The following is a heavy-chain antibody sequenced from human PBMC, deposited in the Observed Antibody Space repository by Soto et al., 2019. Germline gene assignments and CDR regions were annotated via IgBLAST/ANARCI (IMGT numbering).Heavy chain of an antibody. CDR3: AREKSVVFGIAHSYWYFDL. V-gene: IGHV4-30-4*01. Sequence: PSETLSLTCGVSGGSINNGDYYWSWIRQPPGKGLEWIGYIYYSGSTYFNPSLKSRLSMSLDTSKNQFSLKLTSVTAADTAVYFCAREKSVVFGIAHSYWYFDLWGRGTLVTVSS. CDR1: GGSINNGDYY. D-gene: IGHD3-3*01. J-gene: IGHJ2*01. CDR2: IYYSGST.